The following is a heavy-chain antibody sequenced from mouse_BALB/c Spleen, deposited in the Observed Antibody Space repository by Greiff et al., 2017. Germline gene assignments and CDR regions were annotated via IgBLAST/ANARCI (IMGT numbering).Heavy chain of an antibody. CDR2: IWAGGST. V-gene: IGHV2-9*02. Sequence: VKLVESGPGLVAPSQSLSITCTVSGFSLTSYGVHWVRQPPGKGLEWLGVIWAGGSTNYNSALMSRLSISKDNSKSQVFLKMNSLQTDDTARYYCARDSPYGNYGNFDVWGAGTTVTVSS. D-gene: IGHD2-1*01. CDR1: GFSLTSYG. CDR3: ARDSPYGNYGNFDV. J-gene: IGHJ1*01.